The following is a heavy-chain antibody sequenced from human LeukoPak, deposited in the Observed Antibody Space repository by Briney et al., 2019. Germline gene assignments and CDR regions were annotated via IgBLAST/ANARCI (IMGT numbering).Heavy chain of an antibody. CDR3: ARDPNYYDSSGLIMYYYYGMDV. CDR1: GFTFSSYS. Sequence: PGGSLRLSCAASGFTFSSYSMNWVRQAPGKGLEWVAVIWYDGSNKYYADSVKGRFTISRDNSKNTLYLQMNSLRAEDTAVYYCARDPNYYDSSGLIMYYYYGMDVWGQGTTVTVSS. CDR2: IWYDGSNK. D-gene: IGHD3-22*01. J-gene: IGHJ6*02. V-gene: IGHV3-33*08.